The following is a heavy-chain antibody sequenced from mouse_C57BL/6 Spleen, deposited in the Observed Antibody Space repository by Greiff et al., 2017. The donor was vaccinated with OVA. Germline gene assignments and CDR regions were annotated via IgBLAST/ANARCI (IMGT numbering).Heavy chain of an antibody. D-gene: IGHD1-1*01. CDR2: INPNNGGT. CDR1: GYTFTDYN. CDR3: ARDGYGSSRDYFDY. Sequence: VQLKESGPELVKPGASVKMSCKASGYTFTDYNMHWVKQSHGKSLEWIGYINPNNGGTSYNQKFKGKATLTVNKSSSTAYMELRSLTSEDSAVYYCARDGYGSSRDYFDYWGQGTTLTVSS. V-gene: IGHV1-22*01. J-gene: IGHJ2*01.